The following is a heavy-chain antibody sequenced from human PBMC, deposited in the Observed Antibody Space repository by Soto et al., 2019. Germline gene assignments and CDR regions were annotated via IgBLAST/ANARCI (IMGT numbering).Heavy chain of an antibody. Sequence: VASVKVSCKASGGTFSSYAISWVRQAPGQGLEWMGGIIPIFGTANYAQKFQGRVTITADESTSTAYMELSSLRSEDTAVYYCAGDTQPSAFDIWGQGTMVTVSS. CDR3: AGDTQPSAFDI. V-gene: IGHV1-69*13. J-gene: IGHJ3*02. CDR1: GGTFSSYA. D-gene: IGHD1-1*01. CDR2: IIPIFGTA.